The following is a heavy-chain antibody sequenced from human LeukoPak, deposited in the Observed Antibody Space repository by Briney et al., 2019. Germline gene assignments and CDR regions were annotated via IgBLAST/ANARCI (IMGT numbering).Heavy chain of an antibody. V-gene: IGHV1-2*02. CDR3: ATYYCSSTTCTPIDP. D-gene: IGHD2-2*01. CDR2: INPKSGGT. CDR1: GYTFIEYY. Sequence: GASVKVSCKASGYTFIEYYIHWVRQAPGQGLEWMGWINPKSGGTNYAQKYQGRVTRTRDTSISTGYMELSGLRSDDTAVYYCATYYCSSTTCTPIDPWGQGTLVTVSS. J-gene: IGHJ5*02.